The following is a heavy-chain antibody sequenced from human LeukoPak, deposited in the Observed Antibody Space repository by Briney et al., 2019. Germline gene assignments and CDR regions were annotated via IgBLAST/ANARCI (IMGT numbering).Heavy chain of an antibody. J-gene: IGHJ4*02. CDR1: GFSFSDYS. CDR3: ARDGDTAMSFDY. CDR2: ISSSSTYI. D-gene: IGHD5-18*01. Sequence: GGSLRLSCEASGFSFSDYSMNWVRQAPGKGLEWVSSISSSSTYIYYVDSVKGRFTISRDNAKNSVYLQMNSLRADDTAVYYCARDGDTAMSFDYWGQGTLVTVSS. V-gene: IGHV3-21*01.